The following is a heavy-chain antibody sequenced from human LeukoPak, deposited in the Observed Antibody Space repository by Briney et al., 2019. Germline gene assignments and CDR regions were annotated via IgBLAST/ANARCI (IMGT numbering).Heavy chain of an antibody. V-gene: IGHV3-30*02. CDR2: IRYDGSNK. CDR1: GFTFSSYN. J-gene: IGHJ4*02. Sequence: GGSLRLSCAASGFTFSSYNMNWVRQAPGKGLEWVAFIRYDGSNKYYADSVKGRFTISRDNSMNTLYLQMNSLRAEDTAVYYCAKAFIRADGLLGYWGQGTLVTVSS. D-gene: IGHD2-21*01. CDR3: AKAFIRADGLLGY.